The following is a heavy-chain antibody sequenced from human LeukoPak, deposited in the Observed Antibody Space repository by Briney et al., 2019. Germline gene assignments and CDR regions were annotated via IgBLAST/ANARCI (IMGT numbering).Heavy chain of an antibody. CDR1: GLTFNNAW. CDR2: ISGSGGST. J-gene: IGHJ3*02. CDR3: ADGGARPYDAFDI. Sequence: GGSLRLSCAASGLTFNNAWMSWVRQAPGKGLEWVSAISGSGGSTYYADSVKGRFTISRDNSKNTLYLQMNSLRAEDTAVYYCADGGARPYDAFDIWGQGTMVTVSS. V-gene: IGHV3-23*01. D-gene: IGHD4-23*01.